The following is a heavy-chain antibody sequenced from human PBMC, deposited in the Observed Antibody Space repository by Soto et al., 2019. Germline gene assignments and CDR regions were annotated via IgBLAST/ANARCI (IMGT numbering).Heavy chain of an antibody. CDR1: GASIIRTNW. CDR2: ISYSGST. CDR3: AREAINIAWHLYYFDY. J-gene: IGHJ4*02. Sequence: SETLSLTCGVSGASIIRTNWWSFVRQLPGKGLEWIGEISYSGSTTYNPSLKSRATMSVDKSKNQFSLNLTSVTAADTALYYCAREAINIAWHLYYFDYWGQGILVTVSS. D-gene: IGHD2-2*02. V-gene: IGHV4-4*02.